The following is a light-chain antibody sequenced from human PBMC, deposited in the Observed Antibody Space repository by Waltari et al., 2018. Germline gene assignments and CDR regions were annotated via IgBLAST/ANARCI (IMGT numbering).Light chain of an antibody. CDR3: CSYAGANTYV. V-gene: IGLV2-23*02. J-gene: IGLJ1*01. CDR2: EVS. CDR1: SSDVGSSNL. Sequence: QSALTQPASVSGPPGQSITVSCSGTSSDVGSSNLVSWYQHHPPKAPQLMMYEVSKRPSGVSNRFSGSKSGDTASLTISGLQPEDEADYYCCSYAGANTYVFGSGTKVTVL.